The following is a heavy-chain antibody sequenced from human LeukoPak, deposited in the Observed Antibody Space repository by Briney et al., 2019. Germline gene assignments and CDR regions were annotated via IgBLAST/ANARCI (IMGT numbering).Heavy chain of an antibody. Sequence: ASVKVSCKASGGTFSSYAISWVRQAPGQGLEWMGWMNPNSGNTVYTQRFQGRVTMTRNTSTSTAYMELSNLRSEDTAVYYCARGRARYGMDVWGQGTTVTVSS. CDR3: ARGRARYGMDV. CDR1: GGTFSSYA. V-gene: IGHV1-8*02. J-gene: IGHJ6*02. CDR2: MNPNSGNT.